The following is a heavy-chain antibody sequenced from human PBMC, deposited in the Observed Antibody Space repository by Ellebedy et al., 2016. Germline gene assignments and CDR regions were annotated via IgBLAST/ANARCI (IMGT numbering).Heavy chain of an antibody. Sequence: GESLKISCSASGFTLSDYSMSWVRQVPGRGLEWLLYLVEGSDTVYYADSVRGRFTVSRDNAKNSLYLEMSSLRAGDTGLYYCARPPAYCQRFGDECFYWYFDLWGPGTWVTVST. D-gene: IGHD3-10*01. CDR2: LVEGSDTV. J-gene: IGHJ2*01. CDR1: GFTLSDYS. CDR3: ARPPAYCQRFGDECFYWYFDL. V-gene: IGHV3-11*04.